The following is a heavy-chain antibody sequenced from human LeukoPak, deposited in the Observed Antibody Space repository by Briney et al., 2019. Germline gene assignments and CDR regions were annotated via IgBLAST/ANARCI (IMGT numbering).Heavy chain of an antibody. CDR3: ARWQPRYYYGSGSPPGFDP. J-gene: IGHJ5*02. V-gene: IGHV1-46*01. D-gene: IGHD3-10*01. CDR2: VNPSGDST. CDR1: GYTFSNYN. Sequence: ASVKVSCKASGYTFSNYNIHWLRQAPGQGLEWMGIVNPSGDSTNYAQNFQGRVTMTGDTSTSTAYMELSSLRSEDTAVYYCARWQPRYYYGSGSPPGFDPWGQGTLVTVSS.